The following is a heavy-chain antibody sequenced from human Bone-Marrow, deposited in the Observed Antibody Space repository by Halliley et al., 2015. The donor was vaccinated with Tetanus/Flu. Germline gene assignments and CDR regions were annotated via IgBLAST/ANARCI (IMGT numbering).Heavy chain of an antibody. CDR1: GFTFSNAW. V-gene: IGHV3-15*01. J-gene: IGHJ4*02. Sequence: SLRLSCEASGFTFSNAWMTWVRQAPGKGLEWVGHIKIKSAGGTAAYAAAVKGRFTILRDDSESMVFLHMNSLKTEDTAVYYCTSDWWLQEGNYFDYWGQGTPVTVSS. CDR3: TSDWWLQEGNYFDY. D-gene: IGHD2-15*01. CDR2: IKIKSAGGTA.